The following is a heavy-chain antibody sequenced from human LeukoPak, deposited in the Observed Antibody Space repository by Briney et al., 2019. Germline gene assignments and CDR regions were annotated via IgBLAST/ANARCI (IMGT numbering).Heavy chain of an antibody. CDR3: ARAPAYCSSTSCPPRY. J-gene: IGHJ4*02. CDR2: IYPGDSDT. V-gene: IGHV5-51*01. D-gene: IGHD2-2*01. CDR1: GYSFTSYW. Sequence: GETLKISCKGSGYSFTSYWIGWVRQMPGKGPEWMGIIYPGDSDTRYSPSFQGQVTISADKSISTAYLQWSSLKASDTVMYYCARAPAYCSSTSCPPRYWGQGTLVTVSS.